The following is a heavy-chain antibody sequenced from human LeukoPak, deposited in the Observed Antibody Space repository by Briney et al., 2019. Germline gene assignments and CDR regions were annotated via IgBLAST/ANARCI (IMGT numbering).Heavy chain of an antibody. D-gene: IGHD3-10*01. CDR3: AKSLGGDYGSGSYYVVFDS. Sequence: GGSLRLSCAASGFTFSSYGMSWVRQAPGKGPEWVSAISDGGSITYYADSVKGRFTISRDTSKNTLWLQMNSLRVDDTALYYCAKSLGGDYGSGSYYVVFDSWGQGTLVTVSS. V-gene: IGHV3-23*01. CDR1: GFTFSSYG. J-gene: IGHJ4*02. CDR2: ISDGGSIT.